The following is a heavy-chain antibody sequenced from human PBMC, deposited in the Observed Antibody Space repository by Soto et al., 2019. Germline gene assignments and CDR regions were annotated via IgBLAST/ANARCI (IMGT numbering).Heavy chain of an antibody. CDR1: GGSISSSY. D-gene: IGHD2-15*01. CDR3: ARLGFCSGGNCYSDWFDP. CDR2: IYFTGST. V-gene: IGHV4-59*01. Sequence: SETLSLTCNVSGGSISSSYWSWIRQPPGKGLEYIGYIYFTGSTNYSPSLKSRVTISVDTSKTQFSLNLRSVTAADTAVYYCARLGFCSGGNCYSDWFDPWGQGTLVTVSS. J-gene: IGHJ5*02.